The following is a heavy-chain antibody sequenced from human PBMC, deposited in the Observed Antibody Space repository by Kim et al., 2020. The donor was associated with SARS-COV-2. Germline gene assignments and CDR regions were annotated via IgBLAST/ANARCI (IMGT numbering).Heavy chain of an antibody. J-gene: IGHJ5*02. Sequence: SVKVSCKASGGTFSSYAISWVRQAPGQGLEWMGRIIPILGIANYAQKFQGRVTITADKSTSTAYMELSSLSSEDTAVYYCARAGYSSSFLNWFDPWGQGTLVTVSS. V-gene: IGHV1-69*04. D-gene: IGHD6-6*01. CDR3: ARAGYSSSFLNWFDP. CDR1: GGTFSSYA. CDR2: IIPILGIA.